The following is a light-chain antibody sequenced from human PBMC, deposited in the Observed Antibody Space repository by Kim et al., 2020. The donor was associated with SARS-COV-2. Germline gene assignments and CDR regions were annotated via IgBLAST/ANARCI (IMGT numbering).Light chain of an antibody. J-gene: IGLJ2*01. CDR1: SDNVGHQG. Sequence: QAGLTQPPSVSRGLRQTATLTCTGNSDNVGHQGASWLQQRQGHPPKSLSYRDNNRPSGISERFSASTSGNTASLTITGLQPEDEADYYCSAWDRSLDAVVFGGGTKLTVL. CDR2: RDN. CDR3: SAWDRSLDAVV. V-gene: IGLV10-54*01.